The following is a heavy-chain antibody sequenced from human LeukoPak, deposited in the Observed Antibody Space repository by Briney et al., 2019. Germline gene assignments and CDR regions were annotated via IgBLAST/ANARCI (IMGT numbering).Heavy chain of an antibody. CDR2: INHSGST. V-gene: IGHV4-34*01. CDR3: ARGRASWFGELLIGSWFDP. Sequence: SETLSLTCAVYGGSFSGYYWRWIRQPPGKGLEWIGEINHSGSTNYNPSLKSRVTISVDTSKNQFSLKLSSVTAADTAVYYCARGRASWFGELLIGSWFDPWGQGTLVTVSS. D-gene: IGHD3-10*01. J-gene: IGHJ5*02. CDR1: GGSFSGYY.